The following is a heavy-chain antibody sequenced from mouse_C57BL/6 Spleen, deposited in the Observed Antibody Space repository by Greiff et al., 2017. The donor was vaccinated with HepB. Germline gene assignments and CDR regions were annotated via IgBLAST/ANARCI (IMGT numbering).Heavy chain of an antibody. CDR3: ARGGPYYYGSSYGDY. J-gene: IGHJ2*01. CDR1: GYSITSGYY. V-gene: IGHV3-6*01. D-gene: IGHD1-1*01. Sequence: EVKLMESGPGLVKPSQSLSLTCSVTGYSITSGYYWNWIRQFPGNKLEWMGYISYDGSNNYNPSLKNRISITRDTSKNQFFLKLNSVTTEDTATYYCARGGPYYYGSSYGDYWGQGTTLTVSS. CDR2: ISYDGSN.